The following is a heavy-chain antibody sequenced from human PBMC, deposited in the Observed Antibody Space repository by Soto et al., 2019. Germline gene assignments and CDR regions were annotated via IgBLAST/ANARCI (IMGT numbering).Heavy chain of an antibody. CDR2: INPESTTI. J-gene: IGHJ4*02. V-gene: IGHV3-74*01. Sequence: EVQLVESGGGTVQPGGSLRLSCAASGYTFSTYWMHWVRQAPGKGLVWVSRINPESTTINYADSVRGRFTISRDNDKNTLSLQMNSLRAEDTAVYYCTRDTYGPDDHWGQGTLVTVSP. D-gene: IGHD3-10*01. CDR1: GYTFSTYW. CDR3: TRDTYGPDDH.